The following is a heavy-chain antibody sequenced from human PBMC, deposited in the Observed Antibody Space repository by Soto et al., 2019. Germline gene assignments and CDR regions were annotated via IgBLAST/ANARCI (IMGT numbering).Heavy chain of an antibody. CDR1: GCSISSGGYY. V-gene: IGHV4-31*03. CDR2: IYYSGST. J-gene: IGHJ4*02. Sequence: QVQLQESGPGLVKPSQTLSLTCTVSGCSISSGGYYWSWIRQHPGKGLEWIGYIYYSGSTYYSPSLKGRVTISVDTSKNQFSLKLSSVTAADTAVYYCARVVATMTHDYFDYWGQGTLVTVSS. D-gene: IGHD5-12*01. CDR3: ARVVATMTHDYFDY.